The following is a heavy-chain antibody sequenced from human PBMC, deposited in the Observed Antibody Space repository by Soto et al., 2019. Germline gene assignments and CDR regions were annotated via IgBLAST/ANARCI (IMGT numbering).Heavy chain of an antibody. J-gene: IGHJ2*01. Sequence: QDQLVQSGAEVKKPGSSVKVSCKASGGTFSSHTFSWVRQAPGQGLEWMGRIIPALGTATYAQKFQGRVTITADESATTVYMELKSLRSEYTAVYYCARPDFGDYWYFDLWGRGTQVTVSS. CDR3: ARPDFGDYWYFDL. D-gene: IGHD4-17*01. V-gene: IGHV1-69*08. CDR2: IIPALGTA. CDR1: GGTFSSHT.